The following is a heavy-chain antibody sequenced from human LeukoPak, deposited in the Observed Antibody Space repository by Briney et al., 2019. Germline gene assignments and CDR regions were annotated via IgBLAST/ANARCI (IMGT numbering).Heavy chain of an antibody. Sequence: SETLSLTCAVYGGSFSGYYWSWIRQPPGKGLEWIGEINHSGSTNYNPSLKSRVTISVDTSKNQFSLKLSSVTAADPAVYYCARTAAHRDPKFDGWGQGTLVTVSS. D-gene: IGHD6-13*01. J-gene: IGHJ4*02. V-gene: IGHV4-34*01. CDR3: ARTAAHRDPKFDG. CDR2: INHSGST. CDR1: GGSFSGYY.